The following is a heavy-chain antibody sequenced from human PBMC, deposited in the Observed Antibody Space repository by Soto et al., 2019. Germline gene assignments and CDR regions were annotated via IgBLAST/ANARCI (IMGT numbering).Heavy chain of an antibody. V-gene: IGHV5-51*01. CDR2: IYPGDSDT. D-gene: IGHD2-2*01. CDR3: ASSAIVVVPAAMADAFDI. J-gene: IGHJ3*02. CDR1: GYSFTSCL. Sequence: PGESLKISCVGSGYSFTSCLIGWVRQMPGKGLEWMGIIYPGDSDTRYSPSFQGQVTISADKSISTAYLQWSSLKASDTAMYYCASSAIVVVPAAMADAFDIWGQGTMVTVSS.